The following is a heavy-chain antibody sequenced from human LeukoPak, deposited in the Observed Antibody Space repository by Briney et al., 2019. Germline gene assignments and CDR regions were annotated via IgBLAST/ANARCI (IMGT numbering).Heavy chain of an antibody. D-gene: IGHD3-3*01. J-gene: IGHJ5*02. V-gene: IGHV1-8*01. CDR1: GHTFTSYD. Sequence: ASVKVSCKTSGHTFTSYDINWVRQAPGQGLEWMGWMNPHSGNTAYAQKFQGRVTMTRNTSISTAYMELSSLRSDDTAVYYCARKDYDFWSGYMFYNWFDPWGQGTLVTVSS. CDR3: ARKDYDFWSGYMFYNWFDP. CDR2: MNPHSGNT.